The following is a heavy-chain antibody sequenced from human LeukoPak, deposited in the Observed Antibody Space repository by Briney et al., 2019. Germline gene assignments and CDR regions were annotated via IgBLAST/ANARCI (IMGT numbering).Heavy chain of an antibody. CDR2: IYYSGST. CDR3: ARFPPYYYDSSGYYPLDY. Sequence: SETLSLTCTVSGGSISSYYWSWIRQPPGKGLEWIGYIYYSGSTNYNPSLKSRVTISVDTSKNQFSLKLSSVTAADTAVYYCARFPPYYYDSSGYYPLDYWGQGTLVTVSS. V-gene: IGHV4-59*08. CDR1: GGSISSYY. D-gene: IGHD3-22*01. J-gene: IGHJ4*02.